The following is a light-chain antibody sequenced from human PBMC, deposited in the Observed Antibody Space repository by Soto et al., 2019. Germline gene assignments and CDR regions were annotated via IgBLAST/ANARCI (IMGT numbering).Light chain of an antibody. Sequence: GDRVTITCRASQSISNWLARYQQKPGKAPKLLIYDASSLERGVPSRFSGSGSGTEFTLTISSLQTDDFATYYCQQLKSYPLTFGGGTKVDI. J-gene: IGKJ4*01. CDR3: QQLKSYPLT. CDR2: DAS. CDR1: QSISNW. V-gene: IGKV1-5*01.